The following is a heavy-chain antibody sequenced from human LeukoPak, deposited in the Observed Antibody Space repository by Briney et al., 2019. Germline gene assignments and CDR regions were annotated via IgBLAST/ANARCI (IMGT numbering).Heavy chain of an antibody. CDR3: AKYQILSGTYCFDY. Sequence: GGSLRLSCAASGFTFDDYAMHWVRQVPGKGLEWVSGISWNSGSIGYVDSVKGRLTISRDNSKNILYLQMNSLRAEDTALYYCAKYQILSGTYCFDYWGQGTLVTVSS. V-gene: IGHV3-9*01. CDR1: GFTFDDYA. J-gene: IGHJ4*02. D-gene: IGHD1-26*01. CDR2: ISWNSGSI.